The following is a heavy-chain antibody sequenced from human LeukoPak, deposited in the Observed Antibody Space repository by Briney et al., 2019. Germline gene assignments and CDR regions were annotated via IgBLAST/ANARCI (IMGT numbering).Heavy chain of an antibody. V-gene: IGHV4-59*01. J-gene: IGHJ4*02. CDR1: GGSISSYY. CDR2: TYYSGST. CDR3: ARLSNTDVFDY. Sequence: SSETLSLTCTVSGGSISSYYWSWIRQPPGKGLEWIGYTYYSGSTNYNPSLKSRVTISVDTSKNQFSLKLSSVTAADTAVYYCARLSNTDVFDYWGQGTLVTVSS.